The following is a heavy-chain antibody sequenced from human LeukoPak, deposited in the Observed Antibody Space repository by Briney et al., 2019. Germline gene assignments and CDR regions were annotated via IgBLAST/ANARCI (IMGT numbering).Heavy chain of an antibody. CDR3: AKDRGSIAVAGIDY. J-gene: IGHJ4*02. CDR1: GFTFSSYA. V-gene: IGHV3-23*01. Sequence: GGSLRLSCAASGFTFSSYAMSWVRQAPGKGLEWVSAISGTVGSTYYADSVKGRFTISRDNSKNTLYLQMNSLRAEDTAVYYCAKDRGSIAVAGIDYWGQGALVTVSS. D-gene: IGHD6-19*01. CDR2: ISGTVGST.